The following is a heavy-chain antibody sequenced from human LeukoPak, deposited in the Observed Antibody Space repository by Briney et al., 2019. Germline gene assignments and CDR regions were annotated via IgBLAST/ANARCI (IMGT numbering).Heavy chain of an antibody. V-gene: IGHV4-31*03. J-gene: IGHJ4*02. CDR3: AAMEAAATYYFDY. CDR1: GGSISSGGYY. D-gene: IGHD6-13*01. Sequence: SETLSLTCTVSGGSISSGGYYWSWIRQHPGKGLERIGYIYYSGSTYYNPSLKSRVTISVDTSKNQFSLKLSSVTAADTAVYYCAAMEAAATYYFDYRGQGTLVTVSS. CDR2: IYYSGST.